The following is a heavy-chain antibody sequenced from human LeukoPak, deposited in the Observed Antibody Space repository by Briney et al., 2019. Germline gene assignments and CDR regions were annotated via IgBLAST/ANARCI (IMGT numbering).Heavy chain of an antibody. Sequence: SETLSLTCTVSGGSISSSSHYWGWIRQPPGKGLEWIGSIYYSGGSYYNPSLKSRVTISVDTSKNQFSLRLSSVTAADTAVYYCARHIYYYYYYMDVWGKGTTVTVPS. CDR2: IYYSGGS. J-gene: IGHJ6*03. CDR1: GGSISSSSHY. CDR3: ARHIYYYYYYMDV. V-gene: IGHV4-39*01.